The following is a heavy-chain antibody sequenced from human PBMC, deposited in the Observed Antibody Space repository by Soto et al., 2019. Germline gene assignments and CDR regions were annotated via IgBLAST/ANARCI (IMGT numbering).Heavy chain of an antibody. J-gene: IGHJ6*02. Sequence: GSLRLSCAASGFTFSNHAMNWVSQAPGKGLEWVSAISGSGGSTSYGASVKGRLTISRDNSENTPYRRMNRLIADGTAVYFCEKGHNLWICYSYYYCMYVWGQGATVTVSS. D-gene: IGHD3-3*01. CDR1: GFTFSNHA. CDR2: ISGSGGST. V-gene: IGHV3-23*01. CDR3: EKGHNLWICYSYYYCMYV.